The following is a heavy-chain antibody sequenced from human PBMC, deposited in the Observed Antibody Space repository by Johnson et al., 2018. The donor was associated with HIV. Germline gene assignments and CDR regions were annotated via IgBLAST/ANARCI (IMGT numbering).Heavy chain of an antibody. Sequence: QVQLVESGGGLVQPGRSLRLSCAASGFTVDDYAMHWVRQAPGKGLEWVTLISYDENNKLYADSVKGRFTISRDNSKNTLYLQMNSLRAEDTAVYFCARDGDYYDSNGGDAFDIWGQGTMVTVSS. CDR2: ISYDENNK. D-gene: IGHD3-22*01. V-gene: IGHV3-30*04. CDR3: ARDGDYYDSNGGDAFDI. J-gene: IGHJ3*02. CDR1: GFTVDDYA.